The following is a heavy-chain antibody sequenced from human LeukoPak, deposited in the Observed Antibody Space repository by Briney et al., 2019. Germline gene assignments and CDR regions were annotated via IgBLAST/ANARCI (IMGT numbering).Heavy chain of an antibody. Sequence: ASVTVSCKASGYTFTSYGISWVRQAPGQGLEWMGWISPYNGNTNYAQKLQGRVTMTTDTSTSTAYMELRSLRSGDTAVYYCARESRFGGYDSSGYYPSDYWGQGTLVTVSS. CDR1: GYTFTSYG. CDR3: ARESRFGGYDSSGYYPSDY. CDR2: ISPYNGNT. V-gene: IGHV1-18*01. J-gene: IGHJ4*02. D-gene: IGHD3-22*01.